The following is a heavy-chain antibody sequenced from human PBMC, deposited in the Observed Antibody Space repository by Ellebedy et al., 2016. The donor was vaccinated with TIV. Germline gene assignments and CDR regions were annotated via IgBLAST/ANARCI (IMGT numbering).Heavy chain of an antibody. CDR3: ARDPRILAVSDAFDV. CDR2: IKQDGSEK. V-gene: IGHV3-7*01. CDR1: GFTFSVYW. J-gene: IGHJ3*01. D-gene: IGHD1-26*01. Sequence: GESLKISCAASGFTFSVYWMGWVRQAPGKGLDWVANIKQDGSEKFYVDSVKGRFTISRDNAKNSLYLQMDSLRAEDTAVYYCARDPRILAVSDAFDVWGQGTMVTVSS.